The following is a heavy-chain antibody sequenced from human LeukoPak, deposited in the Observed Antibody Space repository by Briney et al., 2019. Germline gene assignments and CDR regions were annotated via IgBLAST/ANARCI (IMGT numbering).Heavy chain of an antibody. CDR2: ISYDGSNK. CDR1: GFTFSTYG. Sequence: GRSLTLSCAASGFTFSTYGMHRVRQAPGKGLEWVAVISYDGSNKYYADSVKGRFTISRDNSKNTLYLQMNSLRAEDTAVYYCAGVVPAGPFDYWGQGTLVTVPS. V-gene: IGHV3-30*03. CDR3: AGVVPAGPFDY. J-gene: IGHJ4*02. D-gene: IGHD2-2*01.